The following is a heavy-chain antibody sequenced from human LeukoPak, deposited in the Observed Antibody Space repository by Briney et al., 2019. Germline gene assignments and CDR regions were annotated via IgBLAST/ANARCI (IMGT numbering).Heavy chain of an antibody. Sequence: GESLKISCKGSGYSFTSYWIGWVRQMPGKGLEWMGIIHPGDSDTRYSPSFQGQVTISAVKSISTAYLQWSSLKASDTAMYYCARSPYYDSSGYGETYFDYWGQGTLVTVSS. V-gene: IGHV5-51*01. CDR1: GYSFTSYW. J-gene: IGHJ4*02. D-gene: IGHD3-22*01. CDR3: ARSPYYDSSGYGETYFDY. CDR2: IHPGDSDT.